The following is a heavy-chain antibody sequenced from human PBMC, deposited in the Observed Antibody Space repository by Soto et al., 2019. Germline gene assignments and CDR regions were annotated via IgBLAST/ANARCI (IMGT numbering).Heavy chain of an antibody. Sequence: EVQLVESGGGLVQPGGSLRLSCAASGFTFNSYWIHWVRQAPGKGLVWVSRINFDGTTTNYADSVKGRFTISRDNAKNPLYLQMNSLRDEDTAVYYCARGGFRQWLLDYWGQGSLVTVSS. CDR2: INFDGTTT. CDR1: GFTFNSYW. D-gene: IGHD5-12*01. V-gene: IGHV3-74*01. CDR3: ARGGFRQWLLDY. J-gene: IGHJ4*02.